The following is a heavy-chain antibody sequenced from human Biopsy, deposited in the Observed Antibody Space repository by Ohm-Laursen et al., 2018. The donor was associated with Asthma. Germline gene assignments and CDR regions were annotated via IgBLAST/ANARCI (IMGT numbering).Heavy chain of an antibody. Sequence: SLRPSCSAFDFDLLDYTLSWVGKARGKGVEGVAAISGLSRYIYHATSLRGRFTISRDNAKRSLYLQMDSLRGDDTAVYYCSRDFTIGSGSPLHFWGWGTLVTVSS. CDR3: SRDFTIGSGSPLHF. CDR1: DFDLLDYT. J-gene: IGHJ4*02. V-gene: IGHV3-21*01. CDR2: ISGLSRYI. D-gene: IGHD3-10*01.